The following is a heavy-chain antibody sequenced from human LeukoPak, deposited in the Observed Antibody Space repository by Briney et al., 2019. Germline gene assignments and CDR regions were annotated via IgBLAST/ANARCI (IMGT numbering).Heavy chain of an antibody. CDR3: ATTPHYYDSFDY. CDR1: GYTFTSYY. V-gene: IGHV1-46*01. CDR2: INPSGGST. J-gene: IGHJ4*02. Sequence: GASVKVSCKASGYTFTSYYMHWVRQAPGQGLEWMGIINPSGGSTSYAQKFQGRVTMTEDTSTDTAYMELSSLRSEDTAVYYCATTPHYYDSFDYWGQGTLVTVSS. D-gene: IGHD3-10*01.